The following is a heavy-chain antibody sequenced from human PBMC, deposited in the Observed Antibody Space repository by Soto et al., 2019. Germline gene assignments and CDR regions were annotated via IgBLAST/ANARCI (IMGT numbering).Heavy chain of an antibody. D-gene: IGHD1-26*01. V-gene: IGHV3-53*01. Sequence: GGSLRLSWAASGFTVSSNYMSCVRQAPGKGLEWVSVIYSGGSTYYADSVTGRFTISRDNSKNTLYLQMNSLRAEDTAVYYCARVGSYTYFDYWGQGTLVTVSS. CDR3: ARVGSYTYFDY. CDR2: IYSGGST. CDR1: GFTVSSNY. J-gene: IGHJ4*02.